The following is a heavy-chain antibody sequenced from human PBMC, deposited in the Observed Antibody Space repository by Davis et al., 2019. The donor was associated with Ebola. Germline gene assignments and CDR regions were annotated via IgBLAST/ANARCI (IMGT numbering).Heavy chain of an antibody. D-gene: IGHD3-22*01. CDR1: GDIFTNYW. J-gene: IGHJ4*02. CDR2: IHPGAPDT. Sequence: GESLKISCTASGDIFTNYWIGWVRQMPGKGLEWLGIIHPGAPDTTYSPSFQGQVPIPADKSINTAYLQWSSLKASDTAMYYCSRQKSLYDGSGLDYWGQGTLVTVSS. V-gene: IGHV5-51*01. CDR3: SRQKSLYDGSGLDY.